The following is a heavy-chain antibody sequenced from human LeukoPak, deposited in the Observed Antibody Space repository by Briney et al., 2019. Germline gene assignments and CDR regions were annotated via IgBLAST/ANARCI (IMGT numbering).Heavy chain of an antibody. Sequence: PGGSLRLSCRGSGLSSGGDAVSWVRQAPGKGLEWVGFIRDKVSGGTTEYVASVRGRFTISRDDFRSIAYLQMTRLKTEDTAVYYCTINYYNGSLYEDYWGQGTLVTVSS. CDR2: IRDKVSGGTT. CDR3: TINYYNGSLYEDY. CDR1: GLSSGGDA. V-gene: IGHV3-49*04. J-gene: IGHJ4*02. D-gene: IGHD3-22*01.